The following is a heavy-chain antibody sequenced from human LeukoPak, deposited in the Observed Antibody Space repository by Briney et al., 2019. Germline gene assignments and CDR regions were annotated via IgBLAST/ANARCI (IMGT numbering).Heavy chain of an antibody. CDR1: GGSISSYY. CDR2: IYYSGST. Sequence: SETLSLTCTVSGGSISSYYWGWIRQPPGKGLEWIGSIYYSGSTYYNPSLKSRVTISVDTSKNQFSLKLSSVTAADTAVYYCARDPGGSRAFDIWGQGTMVTVSS. CDR3: ARDPGGSRAFDI. D-gene: IGHD3-10*01. J-gene: IGHJ3*02. V-gene: IGHV4-39*02.